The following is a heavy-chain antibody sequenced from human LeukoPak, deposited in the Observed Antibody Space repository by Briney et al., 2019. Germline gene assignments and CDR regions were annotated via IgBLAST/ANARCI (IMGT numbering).Heavy chain of an antibody. CDR1: GFTLSNHW. CDR2: VNRDGSET. V-gene: IGHV3-7*03. J-gene: IGHJ6*02. CDR3: ARNNGMDV. Sequence: GGSLRLSCAASGFTLSNHWMTWVRQVPGRGPEWVANVNRDGSETYYLDSVKGRFTISKDNAKNSLYLQMNSLRAEDTALYHCARNNGMDVWGQGTTVIVFS.